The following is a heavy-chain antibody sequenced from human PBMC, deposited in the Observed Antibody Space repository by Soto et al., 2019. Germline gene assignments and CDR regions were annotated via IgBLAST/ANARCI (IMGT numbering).Heavy chain of an antibody. CDR2: ISYDGSNK. CDR3: AREYYDFWSGYAYYYYGMDV. Sequence: GGSLRLSCAASGFTFSSYAMHWVRQAPGKGLEWVAVISYDGSNKYYADSVKGRFTISRDNSKNTLYLQMNSLRAEDTAVYYCAREYYDFWSGYAYYYYGMDVWGQGTTVTVSS. CDR1: GFTFSSYA. V-gene: IGHV3-30-3*01. D-gene: IGHD3-3*01. J-gene: IGHJ6*02.